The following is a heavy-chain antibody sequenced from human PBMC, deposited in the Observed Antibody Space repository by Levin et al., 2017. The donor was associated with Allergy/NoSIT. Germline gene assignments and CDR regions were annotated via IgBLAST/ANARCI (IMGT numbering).Heavy chain of an antibody. V-gene: IGHV4-4*02. CDR1: GASISTSDWYTNW. CDR2: IYHSGST. D-gene: IGHD3-9*01. J-gene: IGHJ4*02. Sequence: PSETLSLTCAVSGASISTSDWYTNWWSWVRQSPGKGLEWIGEIYHSGSTNYNPSLKSRVSMSVDKSKNQFFLRLTSVTAADTAVYYCARAAYQLTSPLYLDAWGQGIPVTVSS. CDR3: ARAAYQLTSPLYLDA.